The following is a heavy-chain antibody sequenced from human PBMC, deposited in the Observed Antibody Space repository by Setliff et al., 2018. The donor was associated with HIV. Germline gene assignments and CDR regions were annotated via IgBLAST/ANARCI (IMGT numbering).Heavy chain of an antibody. CDR2: IWYDGSKI. J-gene: IGHJ4*02. CDR3: ARDWFTLGTNY. CDR1: GFTFHSSG. Sequence: PGGSLRLSCVASGFTFHSSGMHWVRQAPGKGLEWVSLIWYDGSKIYYADSVKGRFTISRDNSKNTLYLQMDSLRAEDTAVYYCARDWFTLGTNYWGQGTLVTVSS. V-gene: IGHV3-33*01. D-gene: IGHD7-27*01.